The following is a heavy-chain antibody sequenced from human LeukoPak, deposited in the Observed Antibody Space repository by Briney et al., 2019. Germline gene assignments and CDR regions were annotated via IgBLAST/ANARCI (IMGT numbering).Heavy chain of an antibody. V-gene: IGHV4-34*01. Sequence: SETLSLTCAVYGGSFSGYYWSWIRQPPGKGLEWIGEINHSGSTNYNPSLKSRVTISVDTSKNQFSLKLSSVTAADTAVYYCAVKATGPTLDISGYPDDYWGQGPLVTVSS. D-gene: IGHD3-22*01. J-gene: IGHJ4*02. CDR3: AVKATGPTLDISGYPDDY. CDR2: INHSGST. CDR1: GGSFSGYY.